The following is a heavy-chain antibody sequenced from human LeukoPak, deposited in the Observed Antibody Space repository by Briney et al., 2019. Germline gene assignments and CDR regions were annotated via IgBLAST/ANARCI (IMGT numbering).Heavy chain of an antibody. CDR1: GFTLNKYW. Sequence: GGSLRLSCEASGFTLNKYWMHWVRHAPGKGLVWVSRITGDGSDISYADSVKGRFTVSRDDSKNTLFLQMTSLRVEDTAIYYCARDAYTTTYNWLDPWGQGTLVTVSS. J-gene: IGHJ5*02. V-gene: IGHV3-74*01. CDR3: ARDAYTTTYNWLDP. CDR2: ITGDGSDI. D-gene: IGHD4-17*01.